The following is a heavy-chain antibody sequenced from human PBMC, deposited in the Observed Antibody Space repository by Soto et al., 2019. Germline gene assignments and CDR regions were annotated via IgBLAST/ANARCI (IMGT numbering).Heavy chain of an antibody. J-gene: IGHJ6*03. Sequence: GGSLRLSCAASGFTFSSYSMNWVRQAPGKGLEWVSSISSSSSYIYYADSVKGRFTISRDNAKNSLYLQMNSLRAEDTAVYYCARAQVVYGDYEVNYYYYMDVWGKGTTVTVSS. CDR3: ARAQVVYGDYEVNYYYYMDV. CDR1: GFTFSSYS. CDR2: ISSSSSYI. V-gene: IGHV3-21*01. D-gene: IGHD4-17*01.